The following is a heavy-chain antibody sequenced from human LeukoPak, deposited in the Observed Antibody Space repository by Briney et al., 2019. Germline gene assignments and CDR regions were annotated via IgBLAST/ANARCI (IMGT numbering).Heavy chain of an antibody. J-gene: IGHJ4*02. CDR2: INPHSGDT. Sequence: ASVNVSYKASGYTFNVYYMHWVRQAPGQGREWMGWINPHSGDTNYTQKFQGRGTMNRDTANSTAYMELSRLRCGDTAVFYCARPWISPYYFAYWGQGTLVSVSS. CDR1: GYTFNVYY. CDR3: ARPWISPYYFAY. D-gene: IGHD5-12*01. V-gene: IGHV1-2*02.